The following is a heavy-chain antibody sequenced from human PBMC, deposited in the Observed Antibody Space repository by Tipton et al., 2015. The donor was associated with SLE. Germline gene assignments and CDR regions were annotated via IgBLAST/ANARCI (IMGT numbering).Heavy chain of an antibody. J-gene: IGHJ4*02. D-gene: IGHD5-18*01. CDR1: GGSISSHY. CDR3: ARVGSYGYVGYFDY. CDR2: MYYSGNT. V-gene: IGHV4-59*11. Sequence: GLVKPSETLSLTCAVSGGSISSHYWSWIRQPPGKGLEWIGYMYYSGNTNYNPSLKSRLTISVDTSKNQFSLKLSSVTAADTAVYYCARVGSYGYVGYFDYWGQGTLVTVSS.